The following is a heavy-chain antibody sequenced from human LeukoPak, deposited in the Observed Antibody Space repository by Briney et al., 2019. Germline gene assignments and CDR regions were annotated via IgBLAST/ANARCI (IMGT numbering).Heavy chain of an antibody. CDR3: ATNSGSCGWFDP. Sequence: SETLSLTCTVSGGSISSYYWSWIRQPAGKGLEWIGRIYTSGSTNYNPSPKSRVTMSVDTSKNQFSLKLSSVTAADTAVYYCATNSGSCGWFDPWGQGTLVTVSS. CDR1: GGSISSYY. CDR2: IYTSGST. J-gene: IGHJ5*02. V-gene: IGHV4-4*07. D-gene: IGHD1-26*01.